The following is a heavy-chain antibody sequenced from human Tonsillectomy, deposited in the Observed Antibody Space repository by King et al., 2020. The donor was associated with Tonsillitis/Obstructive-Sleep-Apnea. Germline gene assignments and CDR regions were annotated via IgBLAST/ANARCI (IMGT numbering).Heavy chain of an antibody. CDR1: GFTFSSYG. CDR2: IWYDGSNK. J-gene: IGHJ4*02. D-gene: IGHD6-19*01. Sequence: VQLVESGGGVVQPGRSLRLSCAASGFTFSSYGMHWVRQAPGKGLEWVAVIWYDGSNKYYADSVKGRFTISRDNSKNTLYLQMISLRAEDTAVYYCARESSSGYFDYWGQGTLVTVSS. CDR3: ARESSSGYFDY. V-gene: IGHV3-33*01.